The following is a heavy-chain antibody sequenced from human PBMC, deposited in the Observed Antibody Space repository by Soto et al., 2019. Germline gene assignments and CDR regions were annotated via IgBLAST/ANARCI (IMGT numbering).Heavy chain of an antibody. V-gene: IGHV4-61*01. CDR3: AGNYYGSGSYYLGESWFDP. J-gene: IGHJ5*02. CDR1: GGSVSSGSYY. CDR2: IYYSGST. Sequence: SETLSLTCTVSGGSVSSGSYYWSWIRQPPGKGLEWIGYIYYSGSTNYNPSLKSRVTISVDTSKNQFSLKLSSVTAADTAVYYCAGNYYGSGSYYLGESWFDPWGQGTLVTVSS. D-gene: IGHD3-10*01.